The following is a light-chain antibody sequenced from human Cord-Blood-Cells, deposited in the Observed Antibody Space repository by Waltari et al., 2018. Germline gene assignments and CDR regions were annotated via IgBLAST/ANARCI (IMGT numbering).Light chain of an antibody. V-gene: IGLV1-40*01. Sequence: QSVLTQPPSVSGAPGQRVTISCTGSSSNLGAGYDVRWYQQLPGTAPKPLIYGNSNRPSGVPDRFSGSKSGTSASLAITGLQAEDEADYYCQSYDSSLSGSVFGGGTKLTVL. J-gene: IGLJ2*01. CDR1: SSNLGAGYD. CDR3: QSYDSSLSGSV. CDR2: GNS.